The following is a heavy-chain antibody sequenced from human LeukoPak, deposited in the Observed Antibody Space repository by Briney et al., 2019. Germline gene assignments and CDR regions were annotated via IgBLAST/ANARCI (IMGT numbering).Heavy chain of an antibody. Sequence: SETLSLTCTVSGGSISGYYWSWIRQPAEKGLEWIGRIYTTGSTNYNPSLKSRVTMSVDTSKNQFSLKLSSVTAADTAVYYCARPRSSSGWDGDFDSWGQGTLVTVSS. CDR2: IYTTGST. V-gene: IGHV4-4*07. D-gene: IGHD6-19*01. CDR3: ARPRSSSGWDGDFDS. CDR1: GGSISGYY. J-gene: IGHJ4*02.